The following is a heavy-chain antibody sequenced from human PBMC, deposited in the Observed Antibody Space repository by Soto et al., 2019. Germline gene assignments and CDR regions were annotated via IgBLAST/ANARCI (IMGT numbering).Heavy chain of an antibody. Sequence: SETLSLTCTVSGDSISSYYWNWIRQPPGKGLECIGYIYYSGSTNYNPSLKSRVTISVDTSRNLVSLKLSSVTAADTAVYYCARFRQDYYMDVWGKGTTVTVSS. CDR2: IYYSGST. J-gene: IGHJ6*03. CDR3: ARFRQDYYMDV. CDR1: GDSISSYY. V-gene: IGHV4-59*01.